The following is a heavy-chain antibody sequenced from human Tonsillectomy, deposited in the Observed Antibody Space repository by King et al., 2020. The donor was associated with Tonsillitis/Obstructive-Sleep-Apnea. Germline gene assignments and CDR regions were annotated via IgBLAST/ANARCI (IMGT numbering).Heavy chain of an antibody. J-gene: IGHJ6*03. CDR2: IIPIFGTA. V-gene: IGHV1-69*01. Sequence: QLVQSGAEVKKPGSSVKVSCKASGGTFSSYAISWLRQAPGQGLEWMGGIIPIFGTANYAQKFQGRVTITADESTSTAYMELSSLRSEATAVYYCARVHIIAAAGTQVFPYYYYYYYMDVWGKGTTVTVSS. CDR3: ARVHIIAAAGTQVFPYYYYYYYMDV. CDR1: GGTFSSYA. D-gene: IGHD6-13*01.